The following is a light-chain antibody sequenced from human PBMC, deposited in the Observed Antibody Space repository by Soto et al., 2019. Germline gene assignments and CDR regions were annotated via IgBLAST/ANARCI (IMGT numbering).Light chain of an antibody. V-gene: IGLV2-14*01. J-gene: IGLJ2*01. CDR3: SSYTSSSTLVV. CDR1: SSDVGGYNY. CDR2: EVS. Sequence: QSALTQPASVSGSPGQSITISCTGTSSDVGGYNYVSWYQQHPGKAPKLMIYEVSNRPSGVSNRFSGSKSGNTASLTISGLQAEDEADDYCSSYTSSSTLVVFGGETKLTVL.